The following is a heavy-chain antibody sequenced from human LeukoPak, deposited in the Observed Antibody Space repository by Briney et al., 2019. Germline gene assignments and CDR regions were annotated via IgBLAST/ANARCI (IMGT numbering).Heavy chain of an antibody. D-gene: IGHD1/OR15-1a*01. CDR3: VKDRSLRTSRLNDAFDI. CDR1: GFTSSSYW. V-gene: IGHV3-74*01. J-gene: IGHJ3*02. CDR2: ISGDGTAR. Sequence: GGSLRLSCAASGFTSSSYWMHWVRQVPGKGLVWVSRISGDGTARNYADSVKGRFTISRDNSKDTLYLQMSSLTAEDTAVYYCVKDRSLRTSRLNDAFDIWGQGTMVTVSS.